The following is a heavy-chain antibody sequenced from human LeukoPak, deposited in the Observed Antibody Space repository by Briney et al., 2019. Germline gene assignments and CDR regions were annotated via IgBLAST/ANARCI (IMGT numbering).Heavy chain of an antibody. Sequence: PSETLSLTCTVSGGSISSGGYYWSWIRQHPGKGLEWIGYIYYSGSTYYNPSLKSRVTISVDTSKNQFSLKLSSVTAADTAVYYCAKRAREGSGYYLYYFDHWGQGTLVTVSS. CDR3: AKRAREGSGYYLYYFDH. CDR1: GGSISSGGYY. V-gene: IGHV4-31*03. J-gene: IGHJ4*02. D-gene: IGHD3-22*01. CDR2: IYYSGST.